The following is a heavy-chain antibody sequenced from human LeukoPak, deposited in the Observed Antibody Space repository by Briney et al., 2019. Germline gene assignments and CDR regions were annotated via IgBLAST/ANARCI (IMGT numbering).Heavy chain of an antibody. V-gene: IGHV3-23*01. CDR1: GFTFSSYA. CDR2: ISGSGGST. J-gene: IGHJ4*02. D-gene: IGHD3-3*01. CDR3: AKDKFWSGYFDY. Sequence: GGSLRLSCAASGFTFSSYAMSWVRQAPGKGLEWVSAISGSGGSTYYADSVKGRFTISRDNSKSTLYLQMNSLRAEDTAVYYCAKDKFWSGYFDYWGQGTLVTVSS.